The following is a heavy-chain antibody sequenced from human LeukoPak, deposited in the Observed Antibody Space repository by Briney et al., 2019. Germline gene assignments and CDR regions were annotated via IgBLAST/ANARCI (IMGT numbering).Heavy chain of an antibody. D-gene: IGHD6-19*01. V-gene: IGHV3-23*01. CDR3: AKGIYSTGWSYFDY. CDR1: GFTFSNSA. J-gene: IGHJ4*01. Sequence: GGPLRLFCAVCGFTFSNSAMSWVRQAPAKGLEWVSTLSGSGITTYYADSVTSPFTISRDNSKNTLYLQMNSLRAEDTAVYYCAKGIYSTGWSYFDYWGHGTLVTVSS. CDR2: LSGSGITT.